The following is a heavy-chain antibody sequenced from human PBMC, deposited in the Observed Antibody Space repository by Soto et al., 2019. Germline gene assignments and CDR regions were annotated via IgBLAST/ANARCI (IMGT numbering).Heavy chain of an antibody. CDR1: GFTFSSYE. Sequence: GSLRLSCAASGFTFSSYEMNWVRQAPGKGLEWVSYISSSGSSIYYEDSVKGRFTISRDKAKNSLYMQMNSLRAEDTDVYYCARKSVIGYYFYGMDVWPPGTSVTVSS. J-gene: IGHJ6*02. CDR3: ARKSVIGYYFYGMDV. CDR2: ISSSGSSI. D-gene: IGHD2-21*01. V-gene: IGHV3-48*03.